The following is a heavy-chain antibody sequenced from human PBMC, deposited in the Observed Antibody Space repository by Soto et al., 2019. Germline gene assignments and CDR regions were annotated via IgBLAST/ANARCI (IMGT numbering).Heavy chain of an antibody. V-gene: IGHV1-18*01. CDR1: GYTFTSYG. CDR3: ARGRYGDY. CDR2: ISAHNGNT. D-gene: IGHD1-1*01. J-gene: IGHJ4*02. Sequence: QVHLVQSGAEVKKPGASVKVSCKGSGYTFTSYGITWVRQAPGQGLEWMGWISAHNGNTDYAQKLQGRGTVTRDTSTSTADRELRGLRSDGTAVYYCARGRYGDYWGQGALVTVSS.